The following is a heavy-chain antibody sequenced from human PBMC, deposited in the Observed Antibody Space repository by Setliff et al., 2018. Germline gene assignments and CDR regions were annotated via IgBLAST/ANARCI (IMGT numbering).Heavy chain of an antibody. V-gene: IGHV4-39*01. J-gene: IGHJ4*02. CDR3: ARLPNYVWGSPVDY. Sequence: PSETLSLTCTVSGGSVSNSGFFWGWLRQAPGKGLEWIGNIYDSGSSNYNATRKRRLIITRDTSKNKISLSSVTAADTAVYYCARLPNYVWGSPVDYWGQGTLVTVSS. D-gene: IGHD3-16*01. CDR2: IYDSGSS. CDR1: GGSVSNSGFF.